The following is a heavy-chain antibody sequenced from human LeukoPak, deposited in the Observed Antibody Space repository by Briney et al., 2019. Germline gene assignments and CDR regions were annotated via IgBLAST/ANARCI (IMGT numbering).Heavy chain of an antibody. Sequence: GGSLRLSCAASGFTFDDYAMHWVRQAPGKGLEWVSGISWNSGSIGYADSVKGRFTISRDNAKNSLYLQMNSLRAEDTALYYCAKDTATAPNDAFDIWGQGTMVTVSS. CDR3: AKDTATAPNDAFDI. CDR2: ISWNSGSI. CDR1: GFTFDDYA. J-gene: IGHJ3*02. D-gene: IGHD1-26*01. V-gene: IGHV3-9*01.